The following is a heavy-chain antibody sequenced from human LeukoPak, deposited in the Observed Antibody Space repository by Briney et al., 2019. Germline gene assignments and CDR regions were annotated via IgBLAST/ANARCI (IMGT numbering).Heavy chain of an antibody. CDR2: YYSGST. CDR3: ARGGSSGSLGDPFDY. J-gene: IGHJ4*02. D-gene: IGHD3-22*01. V-gene: IGHV4-30-4*01. Sequence: YYSGSTYYNPSLKSRVTISVDTSKNQFSLKLSSVTAADTAVYYCARGGSSGSLGDPFDYWGQGTLVTVSS.